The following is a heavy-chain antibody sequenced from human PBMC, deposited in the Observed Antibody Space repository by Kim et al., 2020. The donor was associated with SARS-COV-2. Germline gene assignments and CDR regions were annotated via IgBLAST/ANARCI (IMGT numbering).Heavy chain of an antibody. CDR3: ARVVRGFGVFDY. D-gene: IGHD3-10*01. V-gene: IGHV4-39*07. CDR2: IYYSGST. Sequence: SETLSLTCTVSGGPISSSSYYWGWIRQPPGKGLEWIGSIYYSGSTYYNPSLKSRVTISVDTSKNQFSLKLSSVTAADTAVYYCARVVRGFGVFDYWGQGTLVTVSS. CDR1: GGPISSSSYY. J-gene: IGHJ4*02.